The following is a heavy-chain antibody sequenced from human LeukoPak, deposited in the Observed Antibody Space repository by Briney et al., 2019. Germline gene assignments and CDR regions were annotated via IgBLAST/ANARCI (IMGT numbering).Heavy chain of an antibody. D-gene: IGHD6-19*01. CDR1: GYTFTSYG. J-gene: IGHJ5*02. V-gene: IGHV1-18*01. CDR2: ISAYNGNT. Sequence: ASVKVSCKASGYTFTSYGISWVRQAPGQGLEWMGWISAYNGNTNYAQKLQGRVTMTTDTSTSTAYMELRSLRSDDTAVYYCASCRAVAGENWFDPWGQGTLVTVSS. CDR3: ASCRAVAGENWFDP.